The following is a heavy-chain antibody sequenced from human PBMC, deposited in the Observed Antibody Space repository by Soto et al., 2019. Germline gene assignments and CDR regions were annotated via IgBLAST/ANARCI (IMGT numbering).Heavy chain of an antibody. J-gene: IGHJ4*02. Sequence: QVQLVQSGAEVKKPGSSVKVSCKASGGTFSNYAINWVRQARGHGLEWMGAIIPLFATTKYAKKFQGRVTITGDKSTNTASMELSSLKSEDTAVYYCERGVAYYYNSSGHPLNYWGQGTLVTVSS. CDR1: GGTFSNYA. CDR3: ERGVAYYYNSSGHPLNY. D-gene: IGHD3-22*01. V-gene: IGHV1-69*06. CDR2: IIPLFATT.